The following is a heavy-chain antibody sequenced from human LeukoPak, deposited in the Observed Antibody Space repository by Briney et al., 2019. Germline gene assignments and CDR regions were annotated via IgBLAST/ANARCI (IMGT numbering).Heavy chain of an antibody. CDR3: AKSGGNVQVTPLDY. D-gene: IGHD4-23*01. V-gene: IGHV3-23*01. CDR1: GFTFSSYA. J-gene: IGHJ4*02. Sequence: GGSLRLSCAASGFTFSSYAMSWVRQAPGKGLEWVSAISGSGGSTYYADSVKGRFTISRDNSKNTLYPQMNSLRAEDTAVYYCAKSGGNVQVTPLDYWGQGTLVTVSS. CDR2: ISGSGGST.